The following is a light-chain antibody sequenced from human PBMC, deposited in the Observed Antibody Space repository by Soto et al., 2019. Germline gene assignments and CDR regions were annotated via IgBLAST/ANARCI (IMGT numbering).Light chain of an antibody. J-gene: IGLJ2*01. CDR3: SSYGGSNTVV. CDR1: SSDVGGYNY. Sequence: QSALTQPPSASGSPGQSVTISCTGSSSDVGGYNYVSWYQQHPGKAPKLVIYEVSKRASGVPDRLSGSKSGNTASLTVSGLQAEDEADYYCSSYGGSNTVVFRGGTKLTVL. CDR2: EVS. V-gene: IGLV2-8*01.